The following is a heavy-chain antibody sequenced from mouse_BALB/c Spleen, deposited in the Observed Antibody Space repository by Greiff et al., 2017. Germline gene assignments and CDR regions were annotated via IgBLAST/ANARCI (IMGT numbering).Heavy chain of an antibody. CDR2: ISYDGSN. Sequence: EVKLVESGPGLVKPSQSLSLTCSVTGYSITSGYYWNWIRQFPGNKLEWMGYISYDGSNNYNPSLKNRISITRDTSKNQFFLKLNSVTTEDTATYYCARGLVDYWGQGTSVTVSS. D-gene: IGHD6-1*01. CDR3: ARGLVDY. CDR1: GYSITSGYY. V-gene: IGHV3-6*02. J-gene: IGHJ4*01.